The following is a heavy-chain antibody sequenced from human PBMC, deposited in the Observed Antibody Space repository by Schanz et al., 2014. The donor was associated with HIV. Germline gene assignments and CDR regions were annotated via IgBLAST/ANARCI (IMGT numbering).Heavy chain of an antibody. CDR1: GGTFSSYA. Sequence: QVQLVQSGAEVKKPGSSVKVSCQASGGTFSSYAISWVRQAPGQGLEWMGGIIPIFDTPNYAQKFQGRVTITADKSTSTAYMELSSLRSEDTAVYYCARDFEDGYNYFDYWGQGTLVTVSS. D-gene: IGHD5-12*01. CDR3: ARDFEDGYNYFDY. CDR2: IIPIFDTP. V-gene: IGHV1-69*06. J-gene: IGHJ4*02.